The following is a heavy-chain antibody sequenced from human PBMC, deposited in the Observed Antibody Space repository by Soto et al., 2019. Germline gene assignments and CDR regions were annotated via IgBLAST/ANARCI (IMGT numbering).Heavy chain of an antibody. Sequence: HGESLKISCKVSGYNFIKYWITWVRQMPGKGLEWVGRIDPSDSHTFYSPSFQGHVTISVDKSTDTAYLQWSSLEAPDTAIYYCARQITTFGVVINAFNVWGQGTMVTVSS. V-gene: IGHV5-10-1*01. CDR3: ARQITTFGVVINAFNV. J-gene: IGHJ3*01. D-gene: IGHD3-3*01. CDR1: GYNFIKYW. CDR2: IDPSDSHT.